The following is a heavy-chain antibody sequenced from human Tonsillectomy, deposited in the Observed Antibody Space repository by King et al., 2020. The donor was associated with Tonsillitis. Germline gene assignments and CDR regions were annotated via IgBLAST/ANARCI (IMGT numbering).Heavy chain of an antibody. CDR2: IKSKTDGGKK. CDR1: GFTFSNAW. J-gene: IGHJ4*02. Sequence: VQLVESGGGLVKPGGSLRLSCAASGFTFSNAWMSWVRQAPGRGLEWVGRIKSKTDGGKKEYAAPVKGGFTISRDDSKNTLYLQLNSLKTEDTAVYYCTTVVGYWITMVRGVRNYYFDYWGQGTLVTVSS. D-gene: IGHD3-10*01. V-gene: IGHV3-15*01. CDR3: TTVVGYWITMVRGVRNYYFDY.